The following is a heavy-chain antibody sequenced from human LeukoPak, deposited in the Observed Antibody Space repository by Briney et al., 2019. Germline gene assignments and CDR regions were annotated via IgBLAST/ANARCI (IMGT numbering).Heavy chain of an antibody. V-gene: IGHV3-30-3*01. CDR1: GFTFSSYA. Sequence: PGRSLRLSCAASGFTFSSYAMHWVRQAPGKGLEWVAAISYDGSNKYYADSVKGRFTISRDNSKNTLYLQMNSLRAEDTAVYYCARDAPYFDYWGQGTLVTVSS. CDR2: ISYDGSNK. CDR3: ARDAPYFDY. J-gene: IGHJ4*02.